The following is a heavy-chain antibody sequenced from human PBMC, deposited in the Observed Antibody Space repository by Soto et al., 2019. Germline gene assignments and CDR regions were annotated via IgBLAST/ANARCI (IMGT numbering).Heavy chain of an antibody. D-gene: IGHD3-10*01. Sequence: EVRLEESGGGVVQPGGSLRVSCSGSGFIFSSFWMHWVRQGPGKGLEWVSRINGDGASLAYADSVKGRFSISRDNVKNTLHRQMNSLVADYTAVALYESDGSRGLAFWGRGATVAESS. J-gene: IGHJ6*02. V-gene: IGHV3-74*03. CDR1: GFIFSSFW. CDR2: INGDGASL. CDR3: ESDGSRGLAF.